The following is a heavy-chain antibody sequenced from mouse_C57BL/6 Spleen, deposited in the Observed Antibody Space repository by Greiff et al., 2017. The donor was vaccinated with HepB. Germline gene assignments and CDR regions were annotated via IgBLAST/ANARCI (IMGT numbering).Heavy chain of an antibody. D-gene: IGHD2-1*01. V-gene: IGHV5-17*01. CDR2: ISSGSSTI. Sequence: EVNLVESGGGLVKPGGSLKLSCAASGFTFSDYGMHWVRQAPEKGLEWVAYISSGSSTIYYADTVKGRFTISRDNAKNTLFLQMTSLRSEDTAMYYCARPPLLYGAMDYWGQGTSVTVSS. CDR1: GFTFSDYG. J-gene: IGHJ4*01. CDR3: ARPPLLYGAMDY.